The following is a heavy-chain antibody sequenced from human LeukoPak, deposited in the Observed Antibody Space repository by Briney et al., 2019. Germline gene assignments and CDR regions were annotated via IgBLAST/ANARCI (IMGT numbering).Heavy chain of an antibody. Sequence: ASVKVSCKASGGTFSSYAISWVRQAPGQGLEWMGGIIPIFGTANYAQKFQGRVTITADESTSTAYMELSSLRSEDTAVYYCAADYYGSGSQPLFDYWGQGTLVTVSS. D-gene: IGHD3-10*01. J-gene: IGHJ4*02. CDR3: AADYYGSGSQPLFDY. CDR2: IIPIFGTA. V-gene: IGHV1-69*01. CDR1: GGTFSSYA.